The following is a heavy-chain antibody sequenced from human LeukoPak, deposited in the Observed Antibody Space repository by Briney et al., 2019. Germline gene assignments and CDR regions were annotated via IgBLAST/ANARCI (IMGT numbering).Heavy chain of an antibody. CDR3: ARDPDRRSDY. Sequence: GGSLRLSCAASGFTFSNFLMTWVRQAPGKGLEWVASISQEGSQRYNVDSAKGRFTISRDNAKSSLYLQMNSLRDEDTAIYYCARDPDRRSDYWGQGTLVTVSS. CDR1: GFTFSNFL. CDR2: ISQEGSQR. D-gene: IGHD1-14*01. V-gene: IGHV3-7*01. J-gene: IGHJ4*02.